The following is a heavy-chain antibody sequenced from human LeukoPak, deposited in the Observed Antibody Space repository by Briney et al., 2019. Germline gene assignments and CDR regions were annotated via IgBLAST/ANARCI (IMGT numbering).Heavy chain of an antibody. J-gene: IGHJ4*02. Sequence: GSLRLSCAASGFTFSSYAMSWVRQAPGKGLEWVSAISGSGGSTYYADSVKGRFTISRDNSKNTLYLQMNSLRAGDTAVYYCAKVVFYDSSGYWGYFDYWAREPWSPSPQ. CDR3: AKVVFYDSSGYWGYFDY. D-gene: IGHD3-22*01. CDR2: ISGSGGST. V-gene: IGHV3-23*01. CDR1: GFTFSSYA.